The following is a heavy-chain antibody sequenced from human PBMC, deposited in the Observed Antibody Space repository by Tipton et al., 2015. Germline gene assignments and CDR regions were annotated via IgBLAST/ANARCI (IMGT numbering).Heavy chain of an antibody. Sequence: SLRLSCAASGFTFDDYAMHWVRQAPGRGLEWVSGISWNSGSIDYAESVKARFTISRDNAKNSLYLQMNSLRAEDTALYYCAKDQKPGYSNGGFDHWGQGTLVTVSS. CDR3: AKDQKPGYSNGGFDH. CDR2: ISWNSGSI. D-gene: IGHD6-19*01. J-gene: IGHJ4*02. CDR1: GFTFDDYA. V-gene: IGHV3-9*01.